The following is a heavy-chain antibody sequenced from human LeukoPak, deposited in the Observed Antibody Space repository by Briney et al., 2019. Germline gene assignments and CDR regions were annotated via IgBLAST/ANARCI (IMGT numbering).Heavy chain of an antibody. CDR1: GDSITSNRYS. CDR2: IYSSGST. V-gene: IGHV4-39*07. Sequence: HSETLSLTCTVSGDSITSNRYSWGWIRQPPGKGLEWIGAIYSSGSTNYNPSLKSRVTISVDTSKNQFSLKLSSVTAADTAVYYCARLGTGVPGNAHFLDDYWGQGTLVTVSS. CDR3: ARLGTGVPGNAHFLDDY. J-gene: IGHJ4*02. D-gene: IGHD1-20*01.